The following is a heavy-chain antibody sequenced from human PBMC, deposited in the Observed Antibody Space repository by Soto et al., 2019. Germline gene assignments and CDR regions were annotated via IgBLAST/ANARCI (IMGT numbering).Heavy chain of an antibody. CDR2: LIPVFGAT. CDR3: ARSIGSSSFYFDF. V-gene: IGHV1-69*01. D-gene: IGHD6-6*01. J-gene: IGHJ4*02. CDR1: GGTFSDYA. Sequence: QVQLVQSGAEVKKPGSSVKVSCKASGGTFSDYAISWVRQAPVHGLEWMGGLIPVFGATHYAQSFQGRLTITANPSSTAPYMELTSLRSDDTAVYYCARSIGSSSFYFDFWGPGTQVTVSS.